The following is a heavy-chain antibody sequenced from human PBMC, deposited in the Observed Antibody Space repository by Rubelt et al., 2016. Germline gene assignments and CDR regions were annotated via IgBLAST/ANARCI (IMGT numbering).Heavy chain of an antibody. CDR2: INPDGSST. V-gene: IGHV3-74*02. CDR3: TRATLVSFDH. D-gene: IGHD4-23*01. CDR1: GFTFSSYW. J-gene: IGHJ5*02. Sequence: EVQVLESGGGLVQPGGSLRLSCVASGFTFSSYWMHWVRHAPGEGLVWVSRINPDGSSTSHADFVRGRFTISRDNARKTVYLQMNNLGADDTAVYVCTRATLVSFDHWGQGSLVTVSS.